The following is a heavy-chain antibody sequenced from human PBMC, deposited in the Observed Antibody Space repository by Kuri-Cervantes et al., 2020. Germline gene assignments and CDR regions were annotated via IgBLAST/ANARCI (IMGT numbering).Heavy chain of an antibody. V-gene: IGHV1-46*01. Sequence: SVKDSCKASGYTFTSYYMHWVRQAPGQGLEWMGIIKPSGGSTSYAQKFQGRVTMTRDTSTSTVYMELSSLRSEDTAVYYCAMGIQYYYDSSGYHSGFDPWGQGTLVTVSS. CDR3: AMGIQYYYDSSGYHSGFDP. J-gene: IGHJ5*02. CDR1: GYTFTSYY. D-gene: IGHD3-22*01. CDR2: IKPSGGST.